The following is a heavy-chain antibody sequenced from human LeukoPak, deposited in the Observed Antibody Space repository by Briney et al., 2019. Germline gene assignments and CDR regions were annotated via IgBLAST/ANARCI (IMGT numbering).Heavy chain of an antibody. J-gene: IGHJ6*02. V-gene: IGHV3-48*01. CDR3: VRDRNLGVVTKNGLDV. CDR2: ISSSGYNT. D-gene: IGHD3-3*01. Sequence: GGSLRLSCIVSGFIFSDYGMSWVRQAPGKGLTWISYISSSGYNTFQRDSVRGRFTVSRDNGKSALYLQMDSLRAEDTGVYYCVRDRNLGVVTKNGLDVWGQGTTVTVSS. CDR1: GFIFSDYG.